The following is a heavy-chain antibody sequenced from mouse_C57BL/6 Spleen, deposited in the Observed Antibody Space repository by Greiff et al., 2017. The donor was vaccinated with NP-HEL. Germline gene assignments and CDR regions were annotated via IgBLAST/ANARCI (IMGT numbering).Heavy chain of an antibody. V-gene: IGHV1-50*01. CDR1: GYTFTSYW. CDR2: IDPSDSYT. Sequence: QVQLQQPGAELVKPGASVKLSCKASGYTFTSYWMPWVKQRPGQGLEWIGEIDPSDSYTNYNQKFKGKATLTVDTSSSTAYMQLSSLTSEDSAVYYCARAPYYYGRSPYFDYWGQGTTLTVSS. J-gene: IGHJ2*01. D-gene: IGHD1-1*01. CDR3: ARAPYYYGRSPYFDY.